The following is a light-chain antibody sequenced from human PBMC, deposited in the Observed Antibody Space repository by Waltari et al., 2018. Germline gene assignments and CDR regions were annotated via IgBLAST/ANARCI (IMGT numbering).Light chain of an antibody. J-gene: IGKJ1*01. CDR3: QQYGSSPWT. Sequence: EIVLTQSPGTLSLYPGERATLSCRASQSVSSSYLAWYQQKPGQAPRLLIYGASSRFTGIPDRFSGSGSGTDFTLTISRLEPEDFAVYYCQQYGSSPWTFGQGTKVEIK. CDR1: QSVSSSY. V-gene: IGKV3-20*01. CDR2: GAS.